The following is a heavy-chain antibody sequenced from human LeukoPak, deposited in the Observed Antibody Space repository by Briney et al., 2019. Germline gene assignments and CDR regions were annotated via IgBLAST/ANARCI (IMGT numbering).Heavy chain of an antibody. V-gene: IGHV1-18*04. CDR1: GYTFTGYY. CDR2: ISPYNGNT. CDR3: ARGGMGIPPAIPYY. D-gene: IGHD2-2*01. Sequence: GASVKVSCKASGYTFTGYYMHWVRQAPGQGLEWMGWISPYNGNTNYAQKLQGRVTMTTDTSTSTAYMELRSLRSDDTAIYYCARGGMGIPPAIPYYWGQGTLVTVSS. J-gene: IGHJ4*02.